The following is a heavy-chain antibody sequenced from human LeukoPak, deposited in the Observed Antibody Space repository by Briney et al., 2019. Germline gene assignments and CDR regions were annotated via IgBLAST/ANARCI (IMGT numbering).Heavy chain of an antibody. CDR3: ARPYYDILTGYYTHYFDY. CDR1: GYTFTSYA. J-gene: IGHJ4*02. CDR2: INAGNGNT. Sequence: ASVKVSCKASGYTFTSYAMHWVRQAPGQRLEWMGWINAGNGNTKYSQKFQGRVTITRDTSASTAYMELSSLRSEDTAVYYCARPYYDILTGYYTHYFDYWGQGTLVTVSS. V-gene: IGHV1-3*01. D-gene: IGHD3-9*01.